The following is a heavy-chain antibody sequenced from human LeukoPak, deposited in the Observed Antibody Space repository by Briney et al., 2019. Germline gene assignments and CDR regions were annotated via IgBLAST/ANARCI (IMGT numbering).Heavy chain of an antibody. Sequence: GGSLRLSCAASGSTFSSYGMHWVRQAPGKGLEWVAVIWYDGSNKYYADSVKGRFTISRDNSKNTLYLQMNSLRAEDTAVYYCAREVGATTGYNWFDPWGQGTLVTVSS. CDR3: AREVGATTGYNWFDP. CDR1: GSTFSSYG. CDR2: IWYDGSNK. V-gene: IGHV3-33*01. J-gene: IGHJ5*02. D-gene: IGHD1-26*01.